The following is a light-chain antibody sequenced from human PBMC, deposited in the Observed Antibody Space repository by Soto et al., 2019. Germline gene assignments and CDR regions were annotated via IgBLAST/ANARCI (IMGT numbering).Light chain of an antibody. CDR1: QSVTSNY. CDR2: GAS. V-gene: IGKV3-20*01. Sequence: VLTQSAGTLSLSPGERATLSCGASQSVTSNYLAWYQQKPGQAPRLLIFGASIRVTGIPDRFSGSGSGTDFTLTISRLEPEDFAVYYCQQYGSSPGTFGQGTKVDIK. CDR3: QQYGSSPGT. J-gene: IGKJ1*01.